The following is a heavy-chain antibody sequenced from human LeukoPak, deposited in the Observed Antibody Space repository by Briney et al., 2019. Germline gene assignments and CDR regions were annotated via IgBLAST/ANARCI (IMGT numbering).Heavy chain of an antibody. D-gene: IGHD4-17*01. V-gene: IGHV3-7*01. CDR2: IKQDGSEK. CDR1: GFTFSSYW. CDR3: ARDDAVTTRVGFID. J-gene: IGHJ4*02. Sequence: GGSLRLSCAASGFTFSSYWMSWVRQAPGKGLEWVANIKQDGSEKYYVDSVKGRFTISRDNAKNSLYLQMNSLRAEDTAVYYCARDDAVTTRVGFIDWGQGTLVTVSS.